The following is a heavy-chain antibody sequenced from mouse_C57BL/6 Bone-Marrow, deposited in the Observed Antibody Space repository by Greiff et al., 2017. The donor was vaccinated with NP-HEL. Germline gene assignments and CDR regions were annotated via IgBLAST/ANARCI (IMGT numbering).Heavy chain of an antibody. J-gene: IGHJ4*01. D-gene: IGHD1-1*01. CDR3: ARLRGYGSSFYYYAMDY. CDR1: GYTFTSYW. V-gene: IGHV1-64*01. Sequence: QVQLQQPGAELVKPGASVKLSCKASGYTFTSYWMHWVKQRPGQGLEWIGMIHPNSGSTNYNEKFKSKATLTVDKSSSTAYMQLSSLTSEDSAVYYCARLRGYGSSFYYYAMDYWGQGTSVTVSS. CDR2: IHPNSGST.